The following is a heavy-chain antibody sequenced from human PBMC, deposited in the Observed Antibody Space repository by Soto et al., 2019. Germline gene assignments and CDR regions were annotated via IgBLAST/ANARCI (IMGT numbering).Heavy chain of an antibody. V-gene: IGHV2-5*02. CDR1: GISLTTRGVG. CDR2: IYWDDDE. D-gene: IGHD5-18*01. Sequence: QITLKESGPTLVKPTQTLTLTCTFSGISLTTRGVGVGWIRQPPGKALEWLALIYWDDDEGYSPSLKSRLTITKDTSKNQVVLTITNMDPVDTATYYCAHRPRGYSYHIDLWGQGTLVTVSS. CDR3: AHRPRGYSYHIDL. J-gene: IGHJ4*02.